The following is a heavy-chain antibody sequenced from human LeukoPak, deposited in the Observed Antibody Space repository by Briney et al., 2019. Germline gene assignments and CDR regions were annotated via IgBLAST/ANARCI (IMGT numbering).Heavy chain of an antibody. V-gene: IGHV3-11*04. D-gene: IGHD3-3*01. J-gene: IGHJ6*03. CDR1: GFTFSDYY. CDR3: AREGYYDFWSGYYSHYYYYMDV. Sequence: PGGSLRLSCAASGFTFSDYYMSWIRQAPGKGLEWVSYISSSGSTIYYADPVKRGFTISRDNAKDSLYLQMNSLRAEDTSVYYCAREGYYDFWSGYYSHYYYYMDVWGKGTTVTVSS. CDR2: ISSSGSTI.